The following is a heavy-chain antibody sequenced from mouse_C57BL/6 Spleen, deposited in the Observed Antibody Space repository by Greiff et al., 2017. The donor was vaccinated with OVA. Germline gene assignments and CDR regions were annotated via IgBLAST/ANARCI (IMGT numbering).Heavy chain of an antibody. J-gene: IGHJ3*01. Sequence: VKLLESGPELVKPGASVKISCKASGYAFSSSWMNWVKQRPGKGLEWIGRIYPGDGDTNYNGKFKGKATLTAAKSSSTAYMQLSSLTSEDSAVYFCARGIDGNYWFAYWGQGTLVTVSA. V-gene: IGHV1-82*01. D-gene: IGHD2-1*01. CDR1: GYAFSSSW. CDR2: IYPGDGDT. CDR3: ARGIDGNYWFAY.